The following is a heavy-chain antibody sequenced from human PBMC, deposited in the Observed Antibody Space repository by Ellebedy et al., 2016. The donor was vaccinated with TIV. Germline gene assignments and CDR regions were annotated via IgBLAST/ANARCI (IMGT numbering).Heavy chain of an antibody. CDR1: GFTFRSYA. J-gene: IGHJ5*02. CDR3: ARGRYYCSSTSCYAPSWFDP. CDR2: TTHDGSNK. Sequence: GGSLRLXXAASGFTFRSYAMHWVRQAPGKGLEWVAVTTHDGSNKYYADSVKGRFTISRDNSKNSLYLQMNSLGAEDTAVYFCARGRYYCSSTSCYAPSWFDPWGQGTLVTVSS. V-gene: IGHV3-30*03. D-gene: IGHD2-2*01.